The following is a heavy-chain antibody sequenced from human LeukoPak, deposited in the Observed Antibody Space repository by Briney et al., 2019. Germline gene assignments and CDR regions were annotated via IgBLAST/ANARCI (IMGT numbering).Heavy chain of an antibody. CDR1: GYTFTSYG. CDR3: ARDPGYDSSGYSNDY. CDR2: ISAYNGNT. V-gene: IGHV1-18*01. D-gene: IGHD3-22*01. Sequence: ASVKVSCKASGYTFTSYGISWVRQAPGQGLERMGWISAYNGNTNYAQKLQGRVTMTTDTSTSTAYMELRSLRSDDTAVYYCARDPGYDSSGYSNDYWGQGTLVTVFS. J-gene: IGHJ4*02.